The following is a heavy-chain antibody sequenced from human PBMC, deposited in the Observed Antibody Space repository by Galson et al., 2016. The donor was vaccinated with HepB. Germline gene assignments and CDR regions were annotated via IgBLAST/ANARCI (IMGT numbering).Heavy chain of an antibody. CDR3: AGGFGPPQV. Sequence: ETLSLTCAVSGGSISSSSFFWAWIRQPPGKGLEWIGSTYKTGTTYYTSSLKSRVTISVDTSKNQFSLKLTSVTAADTALYYCAGGFGPPQVWGQGTTVTVSS. V-gene: IGHV4-39*01. CDR1: GGSISSSSFF. CDR2: TYKTGTT. J-gene: IGHJ6*02. D-gene: IGHD3/OR15-3a*01.